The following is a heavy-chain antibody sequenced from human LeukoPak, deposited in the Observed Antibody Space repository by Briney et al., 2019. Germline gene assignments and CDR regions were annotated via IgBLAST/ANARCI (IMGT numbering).Heavy chain of an antibody. V-gene: IGHV4-39*01. CDR2: IYYSGST. J-gene: IGHJ5*02. CDR3: ARHRLGSLDP. CDR1: GGSISSSSYY. Sequence: PSETLSLTCTVSGGSISSSSYYWGWIRQPPGKGLEWIGSIYYSGSTYYNPPLKSRVTISVDTSKNQFSLKLSSVTAAHTAVYYRARHRLGSLDPWGQGTLVTVSS. D-gene: IGHD2-15*01.